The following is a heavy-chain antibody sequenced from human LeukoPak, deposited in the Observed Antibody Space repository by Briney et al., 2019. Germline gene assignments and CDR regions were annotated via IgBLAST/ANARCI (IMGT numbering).Heavy chain of an antibody. J-gene: IGHJ5*02. V-gene: IGHV4-4*07. CDR1: GGSISSYY. D-gene: IGHD3-10*01. CDR3: ARDRQGYYGSGNWFDP. CDR2: IYTSGSP. Sequence: SETLSLTCTVSGGSISSYYWSWIRQPAGKGLEWIGRIYTSGSPNYNPSLKSRVTMSVDTSKNQFSLKLSSVTAADTAVYYCARDRQGYYGSGNWFDPWGQGTLVTVSS.